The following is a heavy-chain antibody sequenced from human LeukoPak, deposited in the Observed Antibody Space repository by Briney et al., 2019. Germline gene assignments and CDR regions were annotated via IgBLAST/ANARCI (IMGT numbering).Heavy chain of an antibody. CDR1: GGSISSGDYY. CDR2: IFHSGSA. CDR3: VSYGSSLKGYYYGLDV. Sequence: SETLSLTCTVSGGSISSGDYYWSWIRQPPGKGLEWIGSIFHSGSASYNLSLKSRVTISVDTSKNQFSLKLSSVTAADTAVYYRVSYGSSLKGYYYGLDVWGQGTTVTVSS. D-gene: IGHD6-13*01. V-gene: IGHV4-39*01. J-gene: IGHJ6*02.